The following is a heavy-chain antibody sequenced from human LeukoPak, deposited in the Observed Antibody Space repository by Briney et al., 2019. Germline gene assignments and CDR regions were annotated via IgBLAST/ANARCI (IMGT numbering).Heavy chain of an antibody. D-gene: IGHD2-15*01. Sequence: GGSLRLSCAASGFTFSTYSMNWVRQAPGKGLEWVSSISSNSNYIYYADSVKGRFTISRDNAKNSLYPRMNSLRAEDTAMYYCVREMVVAATPWYFNLWGRGTLVTVSS. J-gene: IGHJ2*01. CDR3: VREMVVAATPWYFNL. V-gene: IGHV3-21*01. CDR2: ISSNSNYI. CDR1: GFTFSTYS.